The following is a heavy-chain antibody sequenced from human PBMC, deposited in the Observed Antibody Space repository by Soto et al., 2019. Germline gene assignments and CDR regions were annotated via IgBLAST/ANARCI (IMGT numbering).Heavy chain of an antibody. V-gene: IGHV4-31*03. CDR2: IYYGGAT. CDR1: GGSLSSSSYH. D-gene: IGHD4-17*01. J-gene: IGHJ6*02. Sequence: SETLSLTCTVSGGSLSSSSYHWGWIRQHPGKGLEWIGYIYYGGATYYNPSLKSRVTISLDTSKNQFSLKLSSVTAADTAVYYCARDQLDYENFYGIDVWGQGTTVTVSS. CDR3: ARDQLDYENFYGIDV.